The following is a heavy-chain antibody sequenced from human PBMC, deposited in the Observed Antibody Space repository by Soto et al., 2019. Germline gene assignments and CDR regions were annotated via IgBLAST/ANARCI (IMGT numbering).Heavy chain of an antibody. J-gene: IGHJ4*02. CDR3: AKGGWLDDY. D-gene: IGHD6-19*01. V-gene: IGHV3-23*01. CDR2: ISASGGDT. Sequence: GGSLRLSCAASGFTFSTYVMTWVRQAPGKGLEWVSAISASGGDTYYADSVKGRFTISRDNSKNTLYLQMNSLRVEDTAIYYCAKGGWLDDYGAKGTLVTVSS. CDR1: GFTFSTYV.